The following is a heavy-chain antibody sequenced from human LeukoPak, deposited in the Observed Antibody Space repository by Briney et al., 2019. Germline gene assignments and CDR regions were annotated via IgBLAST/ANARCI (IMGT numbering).Heavy chain of an antibody. D-gene: IGHD6-13*01. Sequence: GGSLRLSGTASTFTLNNYLMSWVRQAPGKGLEWVANIKQDGSEKYYVDSVKGRFTISRDNAKNSLYLQMNSLRAEDTAVYYCASRAGYTGSWSAFDYWGQGTLVTVSS. V-gene: IGHV3-7*05. CDR2: IKQDGSEK. CDR3: ASRAGYTGSWSAFDY. CDR1: TFTLNNYL. J-gene: IGHJ4*02.